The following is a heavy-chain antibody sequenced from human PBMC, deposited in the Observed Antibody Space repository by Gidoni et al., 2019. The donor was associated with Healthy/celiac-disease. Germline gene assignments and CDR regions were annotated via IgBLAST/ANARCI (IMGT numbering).Heavy chain of an antibody. D-gene: IGHD6-13*01. CDR3: ARLGRIAAQGMLPDY. J-gene: IGHJ4*02. Sequence: QLQLQESGPGLVKPSETLSLTCTVSGGSISSSSYYWGWIRQPPGKGLEWIGSIYYSGSTYYNPSLKSRVTISVDTSKNQFSLKLSSVTAADTAVYYCARLGRIAAQGMLPDYWGQGTLVTVSS. CDR2: IYYSGST. CDR1: GGSISSSSYY. V-gene: IGHV4-39*01.